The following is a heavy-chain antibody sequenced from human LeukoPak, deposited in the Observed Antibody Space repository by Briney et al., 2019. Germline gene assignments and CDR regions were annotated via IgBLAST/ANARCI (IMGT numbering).Heavy chain of an antibody. V-gene: IGHV3-23*01. CDR2: ISGSGGST. J-gene: IGHJ4*02. CDR1: GFSFSSYD. CDR3: ANQLVLDY. D-gene: IGHD6-13*01. Sequence: PGGSLRLSCAASGFSFSSYDMSWVRQAPGKGLEWVSGISGSGGSTYYADSVKGRFTIYRDNSKNTLYLQMNSLMAEDTAVYYCANQLVLDYWGQGTLVTVSS.